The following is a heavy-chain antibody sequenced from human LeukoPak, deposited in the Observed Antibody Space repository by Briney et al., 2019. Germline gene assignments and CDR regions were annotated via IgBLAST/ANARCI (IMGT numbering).Heavy chain of an antibody. V-gene: IGHV1-69*05. CDR3: GLGYSYGYYYYYMDV. CDR2: IIPIVGTA. D-gene: IGHD5-18*01. J-gene: IGHJ6*03. Sequence: SVKVSCKASGGTFSSYASSGVRQPPGQGRDWMGGIIPIVGTANYAQKFQGRVTITTDESTSTAYMELSSLRSEDTAVYYCGLGYSYGYYYYYMDVWGKGTTVTVSS. CDR1: GGTFSSYA.